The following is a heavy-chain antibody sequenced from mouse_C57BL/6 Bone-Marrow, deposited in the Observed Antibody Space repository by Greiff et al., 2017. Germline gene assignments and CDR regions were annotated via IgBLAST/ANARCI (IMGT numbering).Heavy chain of an antibody. CDR1: GYTFTSYW. D-gene: IGHD3-2*02. V-gene: IGHV1-50*01. CDR2: IDPSDSYT. CDR3: ANTAQAILAY. J-gene: IGHJ3*01. Sequence: QVQLQQPGAELVKPGASVKLSCKASGYTFTSYWMQWVKQRPGQGLEWIGEIDPSDSYTNYNQKFKGKATLTVDTSSSTTYMQLSSLTSEDSAVYYCANTAQAILAYWGQGTLVTVSA.